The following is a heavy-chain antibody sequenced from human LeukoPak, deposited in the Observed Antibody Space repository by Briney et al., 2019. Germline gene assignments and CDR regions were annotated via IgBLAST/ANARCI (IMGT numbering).Heavy chain of an antibody. J-gene: IGHJ5*02. CDR1: GGTFSSYA. D-gene: IGHD1-26*01. Sequence: ASVKVSCKASGGTFSSYAISWVRQAPGQGLEWMGRIIPILGIANYAQKFQGRVTITADKSTSTAYMELSSLRSEDTAVYYCARELQAIVGATTAGIDPWGQGTLVTVSS. CDR2: IIPILGIA. CDR3: ARELQAIVGATTAGIDP. V-gene: IGHV1-69*04.